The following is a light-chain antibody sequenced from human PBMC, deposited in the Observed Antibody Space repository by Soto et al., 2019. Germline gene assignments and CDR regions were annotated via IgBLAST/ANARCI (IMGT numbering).Light chain of an antibody. CDR3: HQDYTLPLT. V-gene: IGKV3D-7*01. Sequence: EIVMTQSPATLSLSPGERVTHSCRASQSISNTYLSWYQQKPGQAPRLLIYGASTRATGVPARFSGSGSGTDFTLTISGLQPEDFAVYYCHQDYTLPLTFGGGTKVEIK. J-gene: IGKJ4*01. CDR1: QSISNTY. CDR2: GAS.